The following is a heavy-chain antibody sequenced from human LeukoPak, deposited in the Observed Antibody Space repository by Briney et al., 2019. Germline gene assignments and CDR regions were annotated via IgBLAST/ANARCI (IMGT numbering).Heavy chain of an antibody. J-gene: IGHJ4*02. CDR2: INPSNGGT. Sequence: ASVKVSCKASGYTFTGYYMHWMRQAPGQRLEWMGWINPSNGGTNFAQKFQGRVTMTRDTSISTAYMELSWLRSDDTAVYYCARDPGAQIYAGTLANDYWGQGTLVTVSS. V-gene: IGHV1-2*02. CDR3: ARDPGAQIYAGTLANDY. D-gene: IGHD6-13*01. CDR1: GYTFTGYY.